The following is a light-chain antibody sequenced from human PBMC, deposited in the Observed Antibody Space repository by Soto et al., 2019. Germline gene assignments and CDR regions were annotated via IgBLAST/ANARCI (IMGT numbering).Light chain of an antibody. V-gene: IGLV2-14*01. Sequence: QSVLTQSASVSGSPGHSITLSFTGTSSDVGGYNYVSWYQQHPGKAPKLMIYEVSNRPSGVSNRFSGSKSGNTASLTISGLQAEDEADYYCTSYTSRSTWVFGGGTKVTVL. CDR3: TSYTSRSTWV. CDR2: EVS. J-gene: IGLJ3*02. CDR1: SSDVGGYNY.